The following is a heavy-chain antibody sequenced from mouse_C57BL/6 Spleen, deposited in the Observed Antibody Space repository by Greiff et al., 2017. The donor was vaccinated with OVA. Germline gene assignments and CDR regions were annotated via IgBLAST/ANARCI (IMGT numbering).Heavy chain of an antibody. CDR1: GYTFTSYW. CDR3: ARSITAGFAH. V-gene: IGHV1-61*01. D-gene: IGHD1-1*01. CDR2: IYPSDSET. Sequence: VQLQQPGAELVRPGSSVKLSCKASGYTFTSYWMDWVKQRPGQGLEWIGNIYPSDSETHYNQKFKDKATLTVDKSSSTAYMQLSSLTSEDSAVYYCARSITAGFAHWGQGTLVTVSA. J-gene: IGHJ3*01.